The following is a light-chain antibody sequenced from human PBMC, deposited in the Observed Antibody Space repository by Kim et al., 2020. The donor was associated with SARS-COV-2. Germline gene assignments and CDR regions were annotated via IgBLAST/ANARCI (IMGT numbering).Light chain of an antibody. V-gene: IGKV3-20*01. Sequence: EIVLTQSPGTLSLSPGERATLSCRTSQTISSYFLAWYQQKPGQAPSLLIYAASSRATGIPDSFSGSGSGTDFTLTISRLEPEDFAVYYCQQYGYSSYTFGQGTKLEI. CDR1: QTISSYF. J-gene: IGKJ2*01. CDR3: QQYGYSSYT. CDR2: AAS.